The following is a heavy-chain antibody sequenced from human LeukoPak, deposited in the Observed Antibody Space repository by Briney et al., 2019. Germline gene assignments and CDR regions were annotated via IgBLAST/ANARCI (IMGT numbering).Heavy chain of an antibody. J-gene: IGHJ4*02. CDR3: ARAGLWFGDLLFPDY. D-gene: IGHD3-10*01. CDR1: GGSISSHY. V-gene: IGHV4-59*11. CDR2: GYFSGST. Sequence: SETLSLTCTVSGGSISSHYWSWIRQPPGKGLEWIGYGYFSGSTNYSPSLKSRVTISVDTSKNQLSLELNSVTAADSAVYFCARAGLWFGDLLFPDYWGQGTLVTVSS.